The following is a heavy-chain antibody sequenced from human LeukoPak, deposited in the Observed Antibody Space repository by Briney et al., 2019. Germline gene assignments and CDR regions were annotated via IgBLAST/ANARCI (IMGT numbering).Heavy chain of an antibody. CDR1: GGSISSGGYY. CDR2: IYYSGST. Sequence: SETLSPTCTVSGGSISSGGYYWSWIRQHPGKGLEWIGYIYYSGSTYYNPSLKSRVTISVDTSKNQFSLKLSSVTAADTAVYYCARLLWFGELFLGRFDPWGQGTLVTVSS. CDR3: ARLLWFGELFLGRFDP. V-gene: IGHV4-31*03. D-gene: IGHD3-10*01. J-gene: IGHJ5*02.